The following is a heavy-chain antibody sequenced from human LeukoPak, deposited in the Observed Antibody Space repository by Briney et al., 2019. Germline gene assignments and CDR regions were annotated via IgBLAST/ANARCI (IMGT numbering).Heavy chain of an antibody. Sequence: PSQTLSLTCTVSGGSISIGDYYWSWIRQPPGKGLEWIGYIYYSGSTNYNPSLKSRVTISVATYKNQFSLKLSSVTAADTAVYYCARLGYYDYVWGSYRWEYYFDYWGQGTLVTVSS. CDR1: GGSISIGDYY. CDR2: IYYSGST. D-gene: IGHD3-16*02. CDR3: ARLGYYDYVWGSYRWEYYFDY. J-gene: IGHJ4*02. V-gene: IGHV4-30-4*08.